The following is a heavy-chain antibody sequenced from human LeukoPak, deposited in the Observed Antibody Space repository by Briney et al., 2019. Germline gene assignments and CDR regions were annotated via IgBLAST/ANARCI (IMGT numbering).Heavy chain of an antibody. V-gene: IGHV1-46*01. CDR1: GYTFTSYG. CDR3: ARGRIVGATRGYY. D-gene: IGHD1-26*01. J-gene: IGHJ4*02. Sequence: ASVKVSCKASGYTFTSYGISWVRQAPGQGLEWMGVINPSGGSTSYAQKFQGRVTMTRDTSTSTVYMELSSLRSEDTAVYYCARGRIVGATRGYYWGQGTLVTVSS. CDR2: INPSGGST.